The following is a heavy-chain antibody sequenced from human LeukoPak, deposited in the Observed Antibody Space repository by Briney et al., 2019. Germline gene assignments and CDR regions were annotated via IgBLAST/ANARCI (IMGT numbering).Heavy chain of an antibody. V-gene: IGHV1-18*01. CDR2: ISAYNSNT. D-gene: IGHD3-16*01. J-gene: IGHJ6*03. CDR3: ARAQLGDYYYYMDV. CDR1: GYTFTSYG. Sequence: GASVKVSCKASGYTFTSYGINWVRQAPGQGLEWMGWISAYNSNTHYAQKLQGRVTMTTDTSTSTAYMELSRLRSDDTAVYYCARAQLGDYYYYMDVWGKGTTVTVSS.